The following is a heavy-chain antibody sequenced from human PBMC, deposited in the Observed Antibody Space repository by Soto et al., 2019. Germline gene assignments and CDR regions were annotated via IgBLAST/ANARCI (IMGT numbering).Heavy chain of an antibody. D-gene: IGHD1-26*01. V-gene: IGHV3-30-3*01. CDR2: MSYDGSSK. CDR1: GFTFSTYA. J-gene: IGHJ4*02. CDR3: ARDSGELPFFDH. Sequence: PGGSLRLSCAASGFTFSTYAMHWVRQAPGKGLEWVAVMSYDGSSKDYVDSVKGRFTISRDNSKNTLFLQMDSLRADDTAVYFCARDSGELPFFDHWGQGALVTVSS.